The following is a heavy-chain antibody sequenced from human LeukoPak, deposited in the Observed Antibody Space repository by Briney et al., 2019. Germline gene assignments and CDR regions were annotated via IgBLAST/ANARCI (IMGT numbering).Heavy chain of an antibody. Sequence: GGSLRLSCAASGFTVSSNCMSWVRQAPGKGLEWVSIIYSGGSTYYADSVKGRFTISRDNSKNTLYLQMNSLRAENTAVYYCARDDNFYYGMDVWGQGTTVTVSS. J-gene: IGHJ6*02. V-gene: IGHV3-66*01. CDR1: GFTVSSNC. CDR3: ARDDNFYYGMDV. CDR2: IYSGGST.